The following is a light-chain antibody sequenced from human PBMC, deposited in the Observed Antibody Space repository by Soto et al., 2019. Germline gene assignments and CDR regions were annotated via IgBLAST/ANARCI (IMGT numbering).Light chain of an antibody. CDR1: SNDVGGYTY. CDR2: EMT. V-gene: IGLV2-14*01. CDR3: TSYTTSNTVV. J-gene: IGLJ2*01. Sequence: QSALTQPASVSGSPGQSITMTCTGTSNDVGGYTYASWYQQHPGKATKLLIYEMTNRPPGVSSRFSASKSGNTASLTISGLQADDEALYYCTSYTTSNTVVFGGGTK.